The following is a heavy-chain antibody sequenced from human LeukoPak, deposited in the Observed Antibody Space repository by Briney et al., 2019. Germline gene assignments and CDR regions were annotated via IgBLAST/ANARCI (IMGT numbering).Heavy chain of an antibody. CDR3: AREISVGITSQLGLNMDV. D-gene: IGHD3-16*01. Sequence: SKTLSLTCTVSGGSISSADNYWSWIRLHPGKGLEWIGYIYYSGSTYYNPSLKSRLTISLDTSKNHFSLQLSSVTAADTAVYYCAREISVGITSQLGLNMDVWGQGTTVTVSS. CDR1: GGSISSADNY. V-gene: IGHV4-31*03. J-gene: IGHJ6*02. CDR2: IYYSGST.